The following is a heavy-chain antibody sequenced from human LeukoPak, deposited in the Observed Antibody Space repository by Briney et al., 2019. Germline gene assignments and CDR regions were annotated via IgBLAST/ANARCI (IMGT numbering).Heavy chain of an antibody. J-gene: IGHJ4*02. CDR3: ARDAAYGYDRFDY. D-gene: IGHD5-18*01. V-gene: IGHV3-9*01. Sequence: GRSLRLSCAASGFTFDNYAMHWVRQVPGKGLEWVSGISWNSGSIAYADSVKGRLTISRDNAKNSVYLQMNSLRGEDTAVYYCARDAAYGYDRFDYWGQGTQVTVSS. CDR2: ISWNSGSI. CDR1: GFTFDNYA.